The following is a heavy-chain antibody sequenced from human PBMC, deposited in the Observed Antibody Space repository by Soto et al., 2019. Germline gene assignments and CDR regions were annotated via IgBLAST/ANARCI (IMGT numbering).Heavy chain of an antibody. CDR2: IRSKAYGGTT. CDR1: GFTFVDYA. CDR3: TREHDYSTYVYYCGGMDV. V-gene: IGHV3-49*04. J-gene: IGHJ6*02. D-gene: IGHD4-4*01. Sequence: QPGGSLSLSCTASGFTFVDYAMSWVCQAPGKGLEWVGFIRSKAYGGTTEYAASVKGRFTISRDDSKSIAYLQMNSLKTEDTAVYYCTREHDYSTYVYYCGGMDVWGQGTTVTVSS.